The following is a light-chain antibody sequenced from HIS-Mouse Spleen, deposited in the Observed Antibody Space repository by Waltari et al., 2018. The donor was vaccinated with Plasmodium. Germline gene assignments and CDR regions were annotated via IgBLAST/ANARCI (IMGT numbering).Light chain of an antibody. CDR1: QSISSW. CDR3: QQYNSYSWT. V-gene: IGKV1-5*03. J-gene: IGKJ1*01. CDR2: KAS. Sequence: DIQMTQSPSTLSASVGDRVTITFRASQSISSWLAWYQQKPGKAPKLRIYKASSLESGVPSRFSSSRSGREFTLTISSLQPDDFATYYCQQYNSYSWTFGQGTKVEIK.